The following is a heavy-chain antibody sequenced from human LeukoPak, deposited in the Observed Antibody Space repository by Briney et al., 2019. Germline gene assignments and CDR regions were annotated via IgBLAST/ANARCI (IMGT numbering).Heavy chain of an antibody. CDR3: ARALFDGDYGQQFDY. D-gene: IGHD4-17*01. J-gene: IGHJ4*02. V-gene: IGHV1-2*02. CDR1: GYSFTDYY. CDR2: INPNSGGT. Sequence: GASVKVSCKASGYSFTDYYIHWVRQAPGQGLEWMGGINPNSGGTNYAQNFQGRVTMTRDTSISTAYMELSSLRSEDTAVYYCARALFDGDYGQQFDYWGQGTLVTVSS.